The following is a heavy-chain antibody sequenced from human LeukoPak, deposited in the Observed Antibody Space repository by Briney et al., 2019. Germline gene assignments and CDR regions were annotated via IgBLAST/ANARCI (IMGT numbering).Heavy chain of an antibody. CDR2: INHSGST. Sequence: SETLSLTCAVYGGSFSGYYWSWIRQPPGKGLEWIGEINHSGSTNYNPSLKSRVTISVDTSKNQFSLKLSSVTAADTAVYYCARDHGDPPGAFDYWGQGALVTVSS. CDR3: ARDHGDPPGAFDY. J-gene: IGHJ4*02. CDR1: GGSFSGYY. V-gene: IGHV4-34*01. D-gene: IGHD4-17*01.